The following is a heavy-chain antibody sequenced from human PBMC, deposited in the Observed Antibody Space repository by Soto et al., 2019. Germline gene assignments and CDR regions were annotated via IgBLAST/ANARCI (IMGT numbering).Heavy chain of an antibody. CDR3: ARDSGYCISTSCYEPPYFDY. D-gene: IGHD2-2*01. CDR1: GYSFTNYY. Sequence: ASVKVSCKASGYSFTNYYMHWVRQAPGQGLEFMGVIHPNGGGTNYAQKLQGRVTMTTDTSTSTAYMELRSLRSDDTAVYYCARDSGYCISTSCYEPPYFDYWGQGTLVTVSS. J-gene: IGHJ4*02. V-gene: IGHV1-46*01. CDR2: IHPNGGGT.